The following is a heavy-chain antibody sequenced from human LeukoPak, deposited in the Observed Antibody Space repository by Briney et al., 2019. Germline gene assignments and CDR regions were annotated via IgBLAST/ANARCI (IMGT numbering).Heavy chain of an antibody. J-gene: IGHJ4*02. V-gene: IGHV3-11*01. Sequence: GGSLRLSCAAYGFTFSDYYMSWVRQAPGKLLEWVSYISTSGSTIYYADSVKGRFTIARDNAKNSLYLQMNSLRAEDTAVYYFASVRYYGSGSQYDYWGQGTLVTVSS. CDR1: GFTFSDYY. CDR3: ASVRYYGSGSQYDY. D-gene: IGHD3-10*01. CDR2: ISTSGSTI.